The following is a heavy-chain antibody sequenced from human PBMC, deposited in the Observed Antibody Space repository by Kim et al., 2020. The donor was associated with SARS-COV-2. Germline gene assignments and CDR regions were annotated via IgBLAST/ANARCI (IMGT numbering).Heavy chain of an antibody. V-gene: IGHV3-30*04. CDR1: GFTFSSYA. CDR3: ARGEGGIVVVIKPPFDP. Sequence: GGSLRLSCAASGFTFSSYAMHWVRQAPGKGLEWVAVISYDGSNKYYADSVKDRFTISRDNSKNTLYLQMNSLRAEDTAVYYCARGEGGIVVVIKPPFDPWGQGTLVTVSS. CDR2: ISYDGSNK. J-gene: IGHJ5*02. D-gene: IGHD3-22*01.